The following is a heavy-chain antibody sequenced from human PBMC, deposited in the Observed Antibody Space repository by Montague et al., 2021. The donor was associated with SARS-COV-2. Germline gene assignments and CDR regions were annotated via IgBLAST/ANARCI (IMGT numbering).Heavy chain of an antibody. Sequence: SETRSLTCTVSGGSISSFYWSWFRQPPGQGLEWIGYISDSGSTHYNPSLTSRVTMSVDTSKNQFSLKVNSVTAADTAVYYCARHYSATLPAVYWGQGTLVTVSS. V-gene: IGHV4-59*08. D-gene: IGHD2-15*01. J-gene: IGHJ4*01. CDR1: GGSISSFY. CDR3: ARHYSATLPAVY. CDR2: ISDSGST.